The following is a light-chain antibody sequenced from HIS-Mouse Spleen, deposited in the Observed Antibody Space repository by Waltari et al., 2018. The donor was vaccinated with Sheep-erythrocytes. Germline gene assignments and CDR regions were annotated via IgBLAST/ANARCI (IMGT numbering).Light chain of an antibody. CDR3: CSYASSSTLV. V-gene: IGLV2-23*01. CDR2: EGS. J-gene: IGLJ2*01. CDR1: SSDVGGYNY. Sequence: QSALTQPRSVSGSPGQSVTISCTGTSSDVGGYNYVSWYQQHPGKAPKLMIYEGSKRPSGVSNRFSGSKSGNTASLTISGLQAEDEADYYCCSYASSSTLVFGGGTKLTVL.